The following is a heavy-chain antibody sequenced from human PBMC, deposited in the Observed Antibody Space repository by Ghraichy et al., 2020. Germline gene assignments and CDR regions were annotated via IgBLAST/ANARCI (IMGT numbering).Heavy chain of an antibody. CDR2: INAYNGNT. J-gene: IGHJ5*02. CDR3: VKFRAGDYNWFDP. CDR1: GYTFTNHG. V-gene: IGHV1-18*01. D-gene: IGHD6-19*01. Sequence: ASVKVSCKASGYTFTNHGISWVRQAPGQGLEWMGWINAYNGNTNYAQKFQGRLSMTTDTSTSTAYLELRSLRSDDTALYYCVKFRAGDYNWFDPWGQGTLVTVSS.